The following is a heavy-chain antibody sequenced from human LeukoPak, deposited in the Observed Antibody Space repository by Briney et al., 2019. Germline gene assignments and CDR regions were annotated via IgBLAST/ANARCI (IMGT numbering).Heavy chain of an antibody. CDR3: ARDPGYDSSGYYFAY. CDR2: IYHSGRT. J-gene: IGHJ4*02. CDR1: GYSISRGYY. Sequence: PSETLSLTCTVSGYSISRGYYWGWIRQPPGKGLGGIGSIYHSGRTYYNPSLKSRVSIAVDTSKNQFSLKLSSVTAADTAVNYCARDPGYDSSGYYFAYWGQGTLVTVPS. D-gene: IGHD3-22*01. V-gene: IGHV4-38-2*02.